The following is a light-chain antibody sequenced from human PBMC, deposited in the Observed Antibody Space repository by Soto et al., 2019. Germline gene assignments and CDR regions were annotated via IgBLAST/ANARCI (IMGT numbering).Light chain of an antibody. CDR1: QSISSSY. V-gene: IGKV3-20*01. CDR2: GPS. Sequence: EIVLTQSPGTLSLSPGERATLSCRASQSISSSYLAWYQQKPGQAPRLLIYGPSSRATGIPDRFSGSGSGTDFTLTINRLEPEDFAVYHCQQYGSSTTFGGGTKVEIK. CDR3: QQYGSSTT. J-gene: IGKJ4*01.